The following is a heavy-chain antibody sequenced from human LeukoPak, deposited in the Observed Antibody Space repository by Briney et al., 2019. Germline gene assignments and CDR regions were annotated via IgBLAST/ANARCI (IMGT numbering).Heavy chain of an antibody. CDR1: GYSISSGYY. J-gene: IGHJ5*02. V-gene: IGHV4-38-2*02. Sequence: SETLSLTCTVSGYSISSGYYWGWIRQPPGKGLEWIGSIYHSGSTNYNPSLKSRVTISIDTSKNQFSLKLSSVTAADTAVYYCVRELITFGGVIVRNNWFDPWGQGTLVTVSS. CDR2: IYHSGST. D-gene: IGHD3-16*02. CDR3: VRELITFGGVIVRNNWFDP.